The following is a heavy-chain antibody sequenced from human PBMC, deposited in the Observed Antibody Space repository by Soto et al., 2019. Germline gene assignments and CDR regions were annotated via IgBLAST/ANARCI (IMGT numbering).Heavy chain of an antibody. V-gene: IGHV4-34*01. J-gene: IGHJ4*02. CDR1: GGSFSGYY. Sequence: QVQLQQWGAGLLKPSETLSLTCAVYGGSFSGYYWSWIRQPPGKGLEWIGEINHSGSTNYNPSLKSRVTISVDTSKNQFSLKLSSVTAADTAVYYCARGSSYLTGYQHPFDYWGQGTLVTVSS. CDR3: ARGSSYLTGYQHPFDY. D-gene: IGHD3-9*01. CDR2: INHSGST.